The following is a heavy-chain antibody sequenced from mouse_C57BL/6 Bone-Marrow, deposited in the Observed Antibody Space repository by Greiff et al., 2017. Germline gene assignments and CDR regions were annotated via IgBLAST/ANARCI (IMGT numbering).Heavy chain of an antibody. Sequence: DVKLVESGAELVRPGASVKLSCTASGFNIKDDYMHWVKQRPEQGLEWIGWIDPENGDTEYASKFKGKATITVDTSSNTAYLQLSSLTSEDTAVYYCTTRIFITTVEDDMDYWGQGTTVTVSS. CDR3: TTRIFITTVEDDMDY. CDR2: IDPENGDT. V-gene: IGHV14-4*01. CDR1: GFNIKDDY. D-gene: IGHD1-1*01. J-gene: IGHJ4*01.